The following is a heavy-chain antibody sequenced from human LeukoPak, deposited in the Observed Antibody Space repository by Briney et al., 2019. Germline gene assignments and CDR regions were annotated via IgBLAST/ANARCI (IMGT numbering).Heavy chain of an antibody. CDR3: ARGYRSGEYFDY. CDR2: INWNGGST. J-gene: IGHJ4*02. D-gene: IGHD3-16*01. V-gene: IGHV3-20*04. Sequence: PGGSLRLSCAASGFTFDDYCMSWVRQAPGKGLEWVSGINWNGGSTGYADSVKGRFTISRDNAKNSLYLQMNSLRAEDTALYYCARGYRSGEYFDYWGQGTLVTVSS. CDR1: GFTFDDYC.